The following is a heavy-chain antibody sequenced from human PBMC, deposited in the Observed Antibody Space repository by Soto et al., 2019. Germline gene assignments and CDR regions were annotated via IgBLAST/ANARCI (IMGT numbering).Heavy chain of an antibody. V-gene: IGHV4-38-2*01. Sequence: PSEPLSLPCGVSGYSIPSGFYCGCVRQSPWKGLEWIGTISYSAKTFYNPSLASRFSMAVDSSKNQFSLRLTSVTAADTALYYCTRGAGAPWVRFDSWGRGILVTGSS. J-gene: IGHJ4*02. CDR2: ISYSAKT. D-gene: IGHD3-16*01. CDR3: TRGAGAPWVRFDS. CDR1: GYSIPSGFY.